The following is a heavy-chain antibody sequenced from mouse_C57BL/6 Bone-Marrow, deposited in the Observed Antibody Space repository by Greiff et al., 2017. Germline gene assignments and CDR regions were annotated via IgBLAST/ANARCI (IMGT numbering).Heavy chain of an antibody. CDR1: GYTFTSYW. Sequence: QVQLQQPGAELVRPGTSVKLSCKASGYTFTSYWMHWVKQRPGQGLEWIGVIDPSDSYTNYNQKFKGKATLTVDTSSSTAYMQLSSLTSEDSAVYYCESSRDGYYLAWFAYWGQGTLVTVSA. J-gene: IGHJ3*01. V-gene: IGHV1-59*01. CDR2: IDPSDSYT. CDR3: ESSRDGYYLAWFAY. D-gene: IGHD2-3*01.